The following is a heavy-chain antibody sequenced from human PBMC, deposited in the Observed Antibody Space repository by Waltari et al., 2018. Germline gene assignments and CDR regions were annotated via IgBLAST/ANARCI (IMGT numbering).Heavy chain of an antibody. CDR2: FDPEDGET. J-gene: IGHJ4*02. V-gene: IGHV1-24*01. D-gene: IGHD6-13*01. CDR1: GYTLTELS. CDR3: ATVSSSWPNFDY. Sequence: QVQLVQSGAEVKKPGASVQVSCKASGYTLTELSMNWVRPAPGKGLEWMGGFDPEDGETIYAQKFQCRFTMTEDTSTDTAYMELSSLRSEDTAVYYCATVSSSWPNFDYWGQGTLVTVSS.